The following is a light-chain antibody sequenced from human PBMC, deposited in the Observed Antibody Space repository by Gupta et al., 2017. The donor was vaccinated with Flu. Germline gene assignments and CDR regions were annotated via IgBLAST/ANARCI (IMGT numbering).Light chain of an antibody. CDR3: QEYSTSSYT. V-gene: IGKV1-5*03. J-gene: IGKJ2*01. Sequence: DIRLTHSPTVLSESVGDRVTITCRASQSINTWLAWYQQKPGKAPKLLMYKSSTLQNEVPSRFSGSGSGTDFTLTISSLQPEDFATYYCQEYSTSSYTFGPGTKLDIK. CDR2: KSS. CDR1: QSINTW.